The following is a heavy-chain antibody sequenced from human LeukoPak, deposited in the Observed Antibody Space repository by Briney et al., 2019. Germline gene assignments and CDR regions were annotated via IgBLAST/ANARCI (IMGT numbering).Heavy chain of an antibody. CDR1: GGTFSSYA. D-gene: IGHD2-2*01. V-gene: IGHV1-69*01. CDR2: IIPIFGTA. CDR3: ARVLGVVVVPAADNDAFDI. J-gene: IGHJ3*02. Sequence: ASVKVSCEASGGTFSSYAISWVRQAPGQGLEWMGGIIPIFGTANYAQKFQGRVTITADESTSTAYMELSSLRSEDTAVYYCARVLGVVVVPAADNDAFDIWGQGTMVTVSS.